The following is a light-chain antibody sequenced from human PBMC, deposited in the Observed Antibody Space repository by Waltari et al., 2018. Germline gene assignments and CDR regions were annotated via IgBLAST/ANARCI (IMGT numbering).Light chain of an antibody. CDR2: GAS. Sequence: DIQMTQSPSSVSASIGDRVTLTCRASQNIGTWLAWYQQKPGKAPKLLIYGASSLQGGVPSRFSGSGSGTDFALTINSLQPEDLATYYCQQASSFPITFGQGTRLEIK. J-gene: IGKJ5*01. V-gene: IGKV1-12*01. CDR1: QNIGTW. CDR3: QQASSFPIT.